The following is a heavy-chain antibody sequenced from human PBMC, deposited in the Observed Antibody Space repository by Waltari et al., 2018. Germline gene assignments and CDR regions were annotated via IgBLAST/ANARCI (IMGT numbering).Heavy chain of an antibody. CDR2: IHHSGST. V-gene: IGHV4-38-2*02. J-gene: IGHJ4*02. CDR3: ARGQGY. Sequence: QVQLQESGPGLVKPSEPLSLNCPVSGYSISTDYYCVWIRQPPGKGLEWIGNIHHSGSTYYNPSLKSRVSISLDTSKNQFSLELSSLTADDTAVYYCARGQGYWGQGTLVTVSS. CDR1: GYSISTDYY.